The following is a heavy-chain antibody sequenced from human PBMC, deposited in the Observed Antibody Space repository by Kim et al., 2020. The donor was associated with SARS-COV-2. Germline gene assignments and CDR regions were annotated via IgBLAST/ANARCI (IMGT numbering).Heavy chain of an antibody. D-gene: IGHD2-2*01. V-gene: IGHV1-69*06. J-gene: IGHJ6*02. CDR1: GGTFSSYA. Sequence: SVKVSCKASGGTFSSYAISWVRQAPGQGLEWMGGIIPIFGTANYAQKFQGRVTITADKSTSTAYMELSSLRSEDTAVYYCARGDIVVVPAAMPPTRYYGMDVWGQGTTVTVSS. CDR3: ARGDIVVVPAAMPPTRYYGMDV. CDR2: IIPIFGTA.